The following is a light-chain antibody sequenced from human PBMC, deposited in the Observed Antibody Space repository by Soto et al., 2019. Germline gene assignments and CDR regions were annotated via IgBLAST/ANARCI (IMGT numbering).Light chain of an antibody. CDR2: GSS. J-gene: IGKJ2*01. CDR3: QLYGASPKYT. CDR1: QSVSSSS. Sequence: EMVLTQSPGTLSLSPGQRATLSCRASQSVSSSSVAWYQQRPGQAPMLLIYGSSRRATGVPDRFSGSGSGTDFTITISRLEPSDFAVYYCQLYGASPKYTFGQGTKLEIK. V-gene: IGKV3-20*01.